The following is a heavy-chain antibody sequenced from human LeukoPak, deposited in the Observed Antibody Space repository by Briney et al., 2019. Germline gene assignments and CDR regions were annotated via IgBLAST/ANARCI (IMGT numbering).Heavy chain of an antibody. Sequence: SETLSLTRTVSGDSISSYYWGWIRQPPGTGLEWIGYIYNSGSTNYNPSLKSRVTISINTSKKQFSLKLSSVTAADTAVYYCASSYDTAMVHWGQGTLVTVSS. J-gene: IGHJ4*02. V-gene: IGHV4-59*01. CDR3: ASSYDTAMVH. D-gene: IGHD5-18*01. CDR1: GDSISSYY. CDR2: IYNSGST.